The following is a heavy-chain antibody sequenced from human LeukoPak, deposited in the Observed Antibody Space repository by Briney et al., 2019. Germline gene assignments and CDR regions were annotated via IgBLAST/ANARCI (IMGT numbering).Heavy chain of an antibody. CDR3: ARGMEPYYYMDV. V-gene: IGHV1-2*02. CDR1: GYTFNGYY. D-gene: IGHD1-26*01. Sequence: ASVKVSCKASGYTFNGYYTHWVRQAPGQELEWMGWINPNSGGTNYAQKFQGRVTMTRDTSISTAYMELSRLRSDDTAVYYCARGMEPYYYMDVWGKGTTVTVSS. CDR2: INPNSGGT. J-gene: IGHJ6*03.